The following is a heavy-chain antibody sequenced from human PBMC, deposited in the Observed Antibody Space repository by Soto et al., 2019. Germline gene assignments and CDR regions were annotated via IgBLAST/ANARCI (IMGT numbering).Heavy chain of an antibody. V-gene: IGHV1-69*12. CDR1: GGTFSSYA. D-gene: IGHD1-7*01. J-gene: IGHJ6*02. CDR3: ATRTGTSIHLYYCYGMDV. Sequence: QVQLVQSGAEVKKPGSSVKVSCKASGGTFSSYAISWVRQAPGQGLEWMGGVIPIFGTANYAQKFQGGVTSSADEATSTAYMELSRLGSEDTAVYYCATRTGTSIHLYYCYGMDVWGQGTTVTVAS. CDR2: VIPIFGTA.